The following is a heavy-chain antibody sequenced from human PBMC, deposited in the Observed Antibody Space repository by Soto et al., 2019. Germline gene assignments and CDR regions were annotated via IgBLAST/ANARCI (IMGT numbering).Heavy chain of an antibody. D-gene: IGHD1-1*01. V-gene: IGHV3-23*01. Sequence: EVQLLESGGGLVQPGGSLRLSCAVSGFSFSTYGVTWVRHAPGKGLKWVSGVSGGSGVTDYADSVKGRFTITGDNSKNTVYLHMNSLRVEDTAVYYCAKWNGYGDYWGQGTLVNGSS. CDR1: GFSFSTYG. J-gene: IGHJ4*02. CDR3: AKWNGYGDY. CDR2: VSGGSGVT.